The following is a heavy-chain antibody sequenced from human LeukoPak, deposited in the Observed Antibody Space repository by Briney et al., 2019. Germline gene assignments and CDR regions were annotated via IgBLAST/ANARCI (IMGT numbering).Heavy chain of an antibody. D-gene: IGHD2-15*01. CDR1: GGSISSSSYY. CDR3: ARDLHGYCGGGTCYSGGWFDP. CDR2: IYYTGST. J-gene: IGHJ5*02. Sequence: SETLSLTCTVSGGSISSSSYYWGWIRQPPGTGLEGLGSIYYTGSTFYNPSLKSRVTISVDTSKNQFSLKLSSVTAADTAVYYCARDLHGYCGGGTCYSGGWFDPWGQGTLVTVSS. V-gene: IGHV4-39*07.